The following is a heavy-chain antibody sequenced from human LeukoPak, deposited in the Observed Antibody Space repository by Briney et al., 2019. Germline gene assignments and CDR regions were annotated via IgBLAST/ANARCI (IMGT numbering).Heavy chain of an antibody. CDR2: IYPGDSDT. D-gene: IGHD1-26*01. V-gene: IGHV5-51*01. J-gene: IGHJ5*02. Sequence: GESLKISWKGSGYSFTTYWIGWVRQMPGKGLEWMGIIYPGDSDTRYSPSFQGQVTISADRSISTAYLQWSSLKASDTAIYYCVRHVRLGATLSALDPWGQGTLVTVSS. CDR3: VRHVRLGATLSALDP. CDR1: GYSFTTYW.